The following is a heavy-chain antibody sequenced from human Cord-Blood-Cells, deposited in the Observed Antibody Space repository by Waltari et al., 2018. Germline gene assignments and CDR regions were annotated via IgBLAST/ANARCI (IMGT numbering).Heavy chain of an antibody. CDR2: INPNSGGT. CDR3: ARLRGYLSWYHFDY. D-gene: IGHD3-10*01. CDR1: GYTFTGYY. J-gene: IGHJ4*02. V-gene: IGHV1-2*04. Sequence: QVQLVQSGAEVKKPGASVKVSCKASGYTFTGYYMHSVRQAPGQGREWLGWINPNSGGTNYAQKFQGWVTMTRDTSISTAYMELSRLRSDDTAVYYCARLRGYLSWYHFDYWGQGTLVTVSS.